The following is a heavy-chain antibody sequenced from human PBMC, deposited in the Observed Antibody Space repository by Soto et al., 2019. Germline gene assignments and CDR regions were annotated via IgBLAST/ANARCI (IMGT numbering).Heavy chain of an antibody. V-gene: IGHV3-30*04. D-gene: IGHD3-16*01. J-gene: IGHJ4*02. CDR1: GFTFRSYA. CDR3: AMEGERDYFDY. Sequence: GRSLRLSCAASGFTFRSYAMHWVRQAPGKGLEWVAVISYDGSNKYYADSVKGRFTISRDNSKNTRYRQMNRRRAEDKDVYYCAMEGERDYFDYWGQGTLVTVSS. CDR2: ISYDGSNK.